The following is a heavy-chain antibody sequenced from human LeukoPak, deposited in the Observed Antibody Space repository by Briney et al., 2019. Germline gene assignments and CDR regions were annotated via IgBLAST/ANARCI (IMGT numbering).Heavy chain of an antibody. CDR1: GFTFSNFA. Sequence: GGSLRLSCAASGFTFSNFAMISVRQAPGNGLKWVSAISGSGDKTHYADSVKGRFTISRDNSKSVLYMQLNNLRLEDTAVYYCGEGHWGRGTLVTVSS. CDR3: GEGH. V-gene: IGHV3-23*01. CDR2: ISGSGDKT. J-gene: IGHJ4*02.